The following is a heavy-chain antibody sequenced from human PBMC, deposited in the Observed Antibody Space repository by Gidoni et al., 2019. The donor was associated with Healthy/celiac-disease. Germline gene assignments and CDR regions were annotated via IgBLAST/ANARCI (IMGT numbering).Heavy chain of an antibody. J-gene: IGHJ4*02. CDR2: ISSSSSYT. Sequence: LRLYCAASGFTFSDYDMSCIRQAPGKGLEWVSYISSSSSYTNYADSVKGRFTISGDNAKNSLYRQMNSLRAEDTAVYYGARANVDTATPLRYWGQGTLVTVSS. CDR3: ARANVDTATPLRY. V-gene: IGHV3-11*05. D-gene: IGHD5-18*01. CDR1: GFTFSDYD.